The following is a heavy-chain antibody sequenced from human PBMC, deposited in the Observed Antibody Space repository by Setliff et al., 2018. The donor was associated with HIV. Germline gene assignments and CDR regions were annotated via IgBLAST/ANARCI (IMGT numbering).Heavy chain of an antibody. V-gene: IGHV2-70*04. J-gene: IGHJ3*02. CDR3: ARGPYGPPDAFDI. D-gene: IGHD3-10*01. Sequence: SGPTVVNPTQTLTLTCTFSGFSLSTSGMRVTWIRQPPGKALEWLARIDWDDDKFYSTSLKTRRTISKDTSKNQVVLTMTNMDPVDTATYYCARGPYGPPDAFDIWGQGTMVTVSS. CDR2: IDWDDDK. CDR1: GFSLSTSGMR.